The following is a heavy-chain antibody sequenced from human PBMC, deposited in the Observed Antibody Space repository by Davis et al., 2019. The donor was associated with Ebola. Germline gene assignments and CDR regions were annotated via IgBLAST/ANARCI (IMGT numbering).Heavy chain of an antibody. CDR3: AKDRSSGSYDDYYMDV. J-gene: IGHJ6*03. CDR1: GFTFSSYG. D-gene: IGHD1-26*01. CDR2: ISYDGSSK. Sequence: GESLKISCAASGFTFSSYGMHWVRQAPGKGLEWVAVISYDGSSKYYADSVKGRFTISRDNSKNTLYLQMNSPRAEDTAVYYCAKDRSSGSYDDYYMDVWGKGTTVTVSS. V-gene: IGHV3-30*18.